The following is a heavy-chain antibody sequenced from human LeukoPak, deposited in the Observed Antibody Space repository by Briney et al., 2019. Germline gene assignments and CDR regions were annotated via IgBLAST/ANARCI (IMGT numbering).Heavy chain of an antibody. D-gene: IGHD6-19*01. CDR1: GGSISSYY. V-gene: IGHV4-59*01. Sequence: SETLSLTCTVSGGSISSYYWSWIRQPPGKGLEWIGYIYYSGSTNYNPSLKSRVTISVDTSKNQFSLKLSSVTAADTAVYYCARVAVGKQLAPTYYYYMDVWGKETTVTVSS. CDR2: IYYSGST. CDR3: ARVAVGKQLAPTYYYYMDV. J-gene: IGHJ6*03.